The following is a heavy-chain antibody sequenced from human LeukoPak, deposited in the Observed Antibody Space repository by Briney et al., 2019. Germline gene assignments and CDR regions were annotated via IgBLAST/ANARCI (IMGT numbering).Heavy chain of an antibody. J-gene: IGHJ4*02. V-gene: IGHV3-21*01. CDR3: ARASMITFGGVIVY. CDR1: GFTFSSYS. CDR2: ISSSSSYI. D-gene: IGHD3-16*02. Sequence: GGSLRLSCAASGFTFSSYSMNWVRQAPGKGLEWVSSISSSSSYIYYAVSVKGRFTISRDNAKNPLYLQMNSLRAEDTAVYYCARASMITFGGVIVYWGQGTLVTVSS.